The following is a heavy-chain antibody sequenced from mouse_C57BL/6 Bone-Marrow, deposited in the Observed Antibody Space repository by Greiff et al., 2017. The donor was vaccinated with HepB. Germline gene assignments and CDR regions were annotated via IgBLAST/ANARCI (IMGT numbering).Heavy chain of an antibody. J-gene: IGHJ3*01. Sequence: VQLQQPGAELVKPGASVKLSCKASGYTFTSYWMQWVKQRPGQGLEWIGEIDPYDSYTNYNQKFKGKATLTVDKSSSTAYMQLSSLTSEDSSVYCCARGGDLFAYWGQGTLVTVSA. CDR2: IDPYDSYT. CDR1: GYTFTSYW. V-gene: IGHV1-50*01. CDR3: ARGGDLFAY.